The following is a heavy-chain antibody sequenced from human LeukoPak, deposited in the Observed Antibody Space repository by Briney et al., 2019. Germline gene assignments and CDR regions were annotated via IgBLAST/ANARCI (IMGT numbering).Heavy chain of an antibody. CDR1: GFTFDDYA. V-gene: IGHV3-9*03. Sequence: GGSLRLSCAASGFTFDDYAMHWVRQAPGKGLEWVSGISWNSGSIGYADSVKGRFTISSDNAKNSLYLQMNSLRAEDMALYYCAKDIRAYYYYYYMDVWGKGTTVTVSS. CDR2: ISWNSGSI. D-gene: IGHD4-17*01. CDR3: AKDIRAYYYYYYMDV. J-gene: IGHJ6*03.